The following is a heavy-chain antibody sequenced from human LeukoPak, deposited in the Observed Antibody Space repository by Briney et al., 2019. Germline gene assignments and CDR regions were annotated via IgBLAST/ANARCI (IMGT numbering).Heavy chain of an antibody. D-gene: IGHD3-22*01. CDR2: IYYSGST. CDR1: GGSISSYY. J-gene: IGHJ1*01. Sequence: SETLSLTCTVSGGSISSYYWSWIRQPPGKGLEWIGYIYYSGSTNYNPSLKSRVTISVDTSKNQFSLKLSSVTAADTAVYYCARFGDCYDSSGYSFRHWGQGTLVTVSS. CDR3: ARFGDCYDSSGYSFRH. V-gene: IGHV4-59*01.